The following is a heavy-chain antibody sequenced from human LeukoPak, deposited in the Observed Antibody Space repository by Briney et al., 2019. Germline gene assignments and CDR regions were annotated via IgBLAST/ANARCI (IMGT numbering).Heavy chain of an antibody. CDR1: SYSISSGYY. CDR3: ARLWWSKGTFDY. V-gene: IGHV4-38-2*01. D-gene: IGHD4/OR15-4a*01. CDR2: MYHSGNT. Sequence: SETLSLTCAVSSYSISSGYYWGWIRQPPGKGLEWIGSMYHSGNTYYNPSLKSRVTISVDTSKNQFSLKVNSVTAADTAVYYCARLWWSKGTFDYWGQGTLVTVSS. J-gene: IGHJ4*02.